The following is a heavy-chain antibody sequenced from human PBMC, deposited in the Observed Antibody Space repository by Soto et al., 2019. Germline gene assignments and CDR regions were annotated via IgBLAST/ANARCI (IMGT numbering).Heavy chain of an antibody. V-gene: IGHV1-69*01. CDR2: IILALGSP. Sequence: QVQLVQSGAEMKQPGSSVSVSCKASGDSFTNYAFTWVRQAPGHGPEWLGGIILALGSPHYSQRYQGRLTSPADESSSTVYMELGSLRLDDTAVYYCGRYCTNTKCRGGYYLDLWGQGTLLTVSS. D-gene: IGHD2-8*01. CDR1: GDSFTNYA. J-gene: IGHJ4*02. CDR3: GRYCTNTKCRGGYYLDL.